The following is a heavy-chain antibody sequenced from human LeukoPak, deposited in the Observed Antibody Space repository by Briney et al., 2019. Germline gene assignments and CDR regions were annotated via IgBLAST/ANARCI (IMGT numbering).Heavy chain of an antibody. CDR2: IDYSGST. D-gene: IGHD3-16*01. V-gene: IGHV4-39*01. Sequence: SETLSLTCTVSGGSISSNSFHWGWIRQPPGKGLEWIGSIDYSGSTYYNPSLKSRVTISVDTSKSQFSLKLQSVTAADTAVYYCARRLNWFDPWGQGTLVTVSS. J-gene: IGHJ5*02. CDR3: ARRLNWFDP. CDR1: GGSISSNSFH.